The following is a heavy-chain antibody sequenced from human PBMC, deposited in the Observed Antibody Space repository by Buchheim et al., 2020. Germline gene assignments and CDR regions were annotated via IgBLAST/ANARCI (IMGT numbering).Heavy chain of an antibody. J-gene: IGHJ4*02. CDR1: GGPITSSSYY. CDR2: INYSGTT. CDR3: ARRRTAMVDF. V-gene: IGHV4-39*01. D-gene: IGHD5-18*01. Sequence: QLQLQESGPGLVKPSETLSLTCTVSGGPITSSSYYWGWIRQPPGKGLEWIGSINYSGTTYYNPSLKSRVTISVDTSKNQFSLKLSSVTTADTAVYYCARRRTAMVDFWGQGTL.